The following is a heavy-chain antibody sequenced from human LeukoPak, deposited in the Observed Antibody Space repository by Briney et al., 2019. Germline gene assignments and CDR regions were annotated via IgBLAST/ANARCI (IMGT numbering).Heavy chain of an antibody. CDR1: GYTFTSYY. J-gene: IGHJ4*02. CDR2: INPSGGST. Sequence: ASVKVSCKASGYTFTSYYMHWVRQAPGQGLEWMGIINPSGGSTSYAQKFQGRVTMTRDTSISTAYMELSSLRSEDTAVYYCARGGHGDYVVDYWGQGTLVTVSS. D-gene: IGHD4-17*01. CDR3: ARGGHGDYVVDY. V-gene: IGHV1-46*01.